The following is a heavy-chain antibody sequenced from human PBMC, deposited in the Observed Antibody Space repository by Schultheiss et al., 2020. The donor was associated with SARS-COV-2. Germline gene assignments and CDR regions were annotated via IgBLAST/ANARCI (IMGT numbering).Heavy chain of an antibody. V-gene: IGHV4-59*08. J-gene: IGHJ4*02. Sequence: GSLRLSCTVSGGSISSYYWSWIRQPPGKGLEWIGYIYYSGSTNYNPSLKSRVTISVDTSKNQFSLKLSSVTAADTAVYYCARRTNYYGSGSQIDYWGQGTLVTVSS. CDR2: IYYSGST. D-gene: IGHD3-10*01. CDR1: GGSISSYY. CDR3: ARRTNYYGSGSQIDY.